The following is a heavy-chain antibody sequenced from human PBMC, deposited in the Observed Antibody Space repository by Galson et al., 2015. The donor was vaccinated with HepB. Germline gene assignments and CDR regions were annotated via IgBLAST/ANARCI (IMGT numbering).Heavy chain of an antibody. CDR2: ISYDGSNK. D-gene: IGHD3-16*01. CDR1: GFTFSSYG. CDR3: ANTIMTWGGMDV. Sequence: SLRLSCAASGFTFSSYGMHWVRQAPGKGLEWVAVISYDGSNKYYADSVKGRFTISRDNSKNTLYLQMNSLRAEDTAVYYCANTIMTWGGMDVWGQGTTVTVSS. J-gene: IGHJ6*02. V-gene: IGHV3-30*18.